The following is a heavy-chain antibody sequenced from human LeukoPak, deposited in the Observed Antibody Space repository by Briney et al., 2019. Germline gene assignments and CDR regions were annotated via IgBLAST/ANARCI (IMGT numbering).Heavy chain of an antibody. CDR3: ARGSFLRTNWFDP. D-gene: IGHD2/OR15-2a*01. Sequence: VASVKVSCKASGGTFSSYAISWVRQAPGQGLEWMGGIIPIFGTANYAQKFQGRVTITADKSTSTAYMELSSLRSEDTAVYYCARGSFLRTNWFDPWGQGTLVTVSS. V-gene: IGHV1-69*06. J-gene: IGHJ5*02. CDR2: IIPIFGTA. CDR1: GGTFSSYA.